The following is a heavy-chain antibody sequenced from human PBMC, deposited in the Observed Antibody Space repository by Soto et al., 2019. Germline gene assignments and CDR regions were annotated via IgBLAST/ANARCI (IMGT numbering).Heavy chain of an antibody. CDR1: GFTFSSYA. J-gene: IGHJ6*02. V-gene: IGHV3-30-3*01. CDR2: ISYDGSNK. CDR3: ARDVIAGTLNYYYYYGMDV. D-gene: IGHD1-1*01. Sequence: GGSLRLSCAASGFTFSSYAMHWVRQAPGKGLEWVAVISYDGSNKYYADSVKGRFTISRDNSKNTLYLQMNSLRAEDTAVYYCARDVIAGTLNYYYYYGMDVWGQGTTVTVSS.